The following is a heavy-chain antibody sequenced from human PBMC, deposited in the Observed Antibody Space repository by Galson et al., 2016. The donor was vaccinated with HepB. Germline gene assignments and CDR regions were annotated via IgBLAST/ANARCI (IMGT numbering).Heavy chain of an antibody. V-gene: IGHV4-59*01. J-gene: IGHJ2*01. CDR3: ARDPGTEGGWIRNNNWYFDL. Sequence: SETLSLTCTVSGGSIGNDYWSWIRQPPGKGLEWIGYIYYSGSIKYNPSLESRVPMSVDTSRNQFSLKLSSVTTADTAVYYCARDPGTEGGWIRNNNWYFDLWGRGTLVTVSS. CDR2: IYYSGSI. D-gene: IGHD6-19*01. CDR1: GGSIGNDY.